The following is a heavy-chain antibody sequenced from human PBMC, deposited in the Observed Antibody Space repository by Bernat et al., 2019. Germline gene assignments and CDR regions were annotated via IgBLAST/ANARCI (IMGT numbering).Heavy chain of an antibody. V-gene: IGHV3-33*01. J-gene: IGHJ4*02. D-gene: IGHD3-10*01. CDR1: GFTFSSYG. CDR3: ARDSDYGSGSLDY. CDR2: IWYDGSNK. Sequence: QVQLVESGGGVVQPGRSLRRSCAASGFTFSSYGMHWVRQAPGKGLEWVAVIWYDGSNKYYADSVKGRFTISRDNSKNTLYLQMNSLRAEDTAVYYCARDSDYGSGSLDYWGQGTLVTVSS.